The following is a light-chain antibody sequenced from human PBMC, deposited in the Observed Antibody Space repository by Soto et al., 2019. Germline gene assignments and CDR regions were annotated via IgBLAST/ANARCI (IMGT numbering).Light chain of an antibody. V-gene: IGKV3-15*01. J-gene: IGKJ1*01. Sequence: EPLMTQSPVTLSVSPGERATLSCRASQSVTINLAWYHQKPGQAPRILIYGASTRATGIPDRLSGSGSGTELTLSISRLQSEDFGIYYCQQYNNWPQTCGQGTKVDIK. CDR3: QQYNNWPQT. CDR1: QSVTIN. CDR2: GAS.